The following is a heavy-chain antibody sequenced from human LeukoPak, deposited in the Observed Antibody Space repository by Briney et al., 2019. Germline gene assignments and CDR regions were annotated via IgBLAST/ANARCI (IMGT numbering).Heavy chain of an antibody. CDR1: GGSLSSYY. CDR2: IYYSGST. V-gene: IGHV4-59*01. Sequence: TSETLSLTCTVSGGSLSSYYWSWIRQPPGKGVEWIGYIYYSGSTNHNPSLKSRVTISVDTSKNQFSLKLSSVTAADTAVYYCARYTGTTLHFDYWGQGTLVTVSS. J-gene: IGHJ4*02. D-gene: IGHD1-7*01. CDR3: ARYTGTTLHFDY.